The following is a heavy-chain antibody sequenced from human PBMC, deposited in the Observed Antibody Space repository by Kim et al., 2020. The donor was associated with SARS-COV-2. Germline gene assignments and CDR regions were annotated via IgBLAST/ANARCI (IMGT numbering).Heavy chain of an antibody. CDR1: GFTFSRYA. Sequence: GGSLRLSCAASGFTFSRYAMTWVRQAPGKGLEWVAAISGRGGSTYYADSAKGRFTISRDQTRYTVSLQMNSLRADDTVIYYCAKDLGSDYGDQIGYWGQGTLVTVSS. D-gene: IGHD4-17*01. V-gene: IGHV3-23*01. J-gene: IGHJ4*02. CDR3: AKDLGSDYGDQIGY. CDR2: ISGRGGST.